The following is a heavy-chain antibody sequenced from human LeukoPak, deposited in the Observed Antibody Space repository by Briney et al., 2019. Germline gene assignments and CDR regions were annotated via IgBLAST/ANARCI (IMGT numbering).Heavy chain of an antibody. V-gene: IGHV3-7*01. CDR3: ARDKYSYGSSNGGYDY. J-gene: IGHJ4*02. Sequence: GGPLRLSCAASGFTFSSYWMSWVRQAPGKGLEWVANIKQDGSEKYYVDSVKGRFTISRDNAKNSLYLQMNSLRAEDTAVYYCARDKYSYGSSNGGYDYWGQGALVTVSS. CDR1: GFTFSSYW. D-gene: IGHD5-18*01. CDR2: IKQDGSEK.